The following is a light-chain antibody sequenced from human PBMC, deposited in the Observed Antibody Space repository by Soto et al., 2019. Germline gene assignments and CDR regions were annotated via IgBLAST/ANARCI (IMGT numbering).Light chain of an antibody. J-gene: IGLJ1*01. CDR3: CSYAGSSTYV. CDR1: SSDVGSYNL. CDR2: EGG. V-gene: IGLV2-23*01. Sequence: QSALTQPASVSGSPGQSITISCTGTSSDVGSYNLVSWYQQHPGKAPKRMIYEGGKRPSGVSNRFSGSKSGNTASLTISGLQAEDEADYYCCSYAGSSTYVFGTGTKLTVL.